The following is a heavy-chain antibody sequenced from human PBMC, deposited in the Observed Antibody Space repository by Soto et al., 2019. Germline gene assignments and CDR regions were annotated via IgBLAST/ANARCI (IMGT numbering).Heavy chain of an antibody. CDR1: GYTFTGYY. CDR2: INPNSGGT. D-gene: IGHD3-22*01. CDR3: ARTSGRYYDSSGYLGY. V-gene: IGHV1-2*02. Sequence: ASVKVSCKASGYTFTGYYMHWVRQAPGQGLEWMGWINPNSGGTNYAQKFQGRVTMTRDTSISTAYMELSRLRSDDTAVYYCARTSGRYYDSSGYLGYSGQGTLVTVSS. J-gene: IGHJ4*02.